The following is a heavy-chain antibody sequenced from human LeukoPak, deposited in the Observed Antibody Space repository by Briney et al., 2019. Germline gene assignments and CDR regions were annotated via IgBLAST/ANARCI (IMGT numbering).Heavy chain of an antibody. CDR1: GYTFTSYA. J-gene: IGHJ3*02. CDR2: INAGNGNT. V-gene: IGHV1-3*01. Sequence: ASVKVSCKASGYTFTSYAMHWVRQAPGQRLEWMGWINAGNGNTKYSQKFQGRVTITRDTSASTAYMELSSLRSEDTAVYYCARDRLYYDFWSGFSVDAFDIWGQGTMVTVSS. D-gene: IGHD3-3*01. CDR3: ARDRLYYDFWSGFSVDAFDI.